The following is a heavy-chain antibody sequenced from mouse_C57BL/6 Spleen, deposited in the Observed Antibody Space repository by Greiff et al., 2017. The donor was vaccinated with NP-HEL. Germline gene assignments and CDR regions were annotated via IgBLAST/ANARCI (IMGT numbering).Heavy chain of an antibody. D-gene: IGHD1-1*01. Sequence: QVQLQQPGAELVKPGASVKLSCKASGYTFTSYWMHWVKQRPGQGLEWIGMIHPNSGSTNYNEKFKSKATLTVDKSSSTAYMQLSSLTSEDSAVYYCARTGALYGSSYDWYFDVWGTGTTVTVSS. CDR2: IHPNSGST. CDR3: ARTGALYGSSYDWYFDV. CDR1: GYTFTSYW. V-gene: IGHV1-64*01. J-gene: IGHJ1*03.